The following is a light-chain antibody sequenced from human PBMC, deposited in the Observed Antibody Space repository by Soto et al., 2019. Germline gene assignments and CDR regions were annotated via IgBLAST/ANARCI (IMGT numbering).Light chain of an antibody. Sequence: QSALTQPACVSGSPGQSITISCTGTSSDVGAYNYVSWYQQHPGKAPKLMIYEVSNRPSGVSNRFSGSKSANTASLTISGLQAGDEADYYCSSYTSSSTWLFGGGTKLTVL. V-gene: IGLV2-14*03. J-gene: IGLJ3*02. CDR1: SSDVGAYNY. CDR3: SSYTSSSTWL. CDR2: EVS.